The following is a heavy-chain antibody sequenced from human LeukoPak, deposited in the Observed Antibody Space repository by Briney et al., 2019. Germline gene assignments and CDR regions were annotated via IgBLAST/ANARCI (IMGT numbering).Heavy chain of an antibody. Sequence: GGSLRLSCAASGFTFSSYAMSWVRQAPGKGLEWVSAISGSGGSTYYADSVKGRFTISRDNSKNRLYLQMNSLRAEDTAVYYCAKVGRSITIFGVVTPRYYYYMDVWGKGTTVTVSS. CDR1: GFTFSSYA. CDR2: ISGSGGST. J-gene: IGHJ6*03. D-gene: IGHD3-3*01. V-gene: IGHV3-23*01. CDR3: AKVGRSITIFGVVTPRYYYYMDV.